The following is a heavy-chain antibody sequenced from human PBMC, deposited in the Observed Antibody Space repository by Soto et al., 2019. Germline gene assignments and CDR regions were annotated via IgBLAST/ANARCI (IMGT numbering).Heavy chain of an antibody. CDR3: ARDFCDTHEWFDP. CDR2: ITSSSGYI. V-gene: IGHV3-21*01. CDR1: GCLFSTYS. J-gene: IGHJ5*02. Sequence: PGGSLRLSCAASGCLFSTYSMHWVLQAPGKXLELVASITSSSGYIYYSDSVRGRFTISRDNAKKFLYSKMNCLRVEDTAVYYCARDFCDTHEWFDPWGQGTQVT. D-gene: IGHD3-3*01.